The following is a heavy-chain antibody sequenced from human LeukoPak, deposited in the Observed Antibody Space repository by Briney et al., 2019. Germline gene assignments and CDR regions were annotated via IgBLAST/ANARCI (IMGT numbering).Heavy chain of an antibody. Sequence: ASVKVSCKASGHTFNSYYMHWVQQAPGKGLEWMGRVDPEDGETIYAEKFQGRVTITADTSTDTAYMELSSLRSEDTAVYYCATYYYGSGTYDYWGQGTLVTVSS. V-gene: IGHV1-69-2*01. J-gene: IGHJ4*02. CDR3: ATYYYGSGTYDY. CDR1: GHTFNSYY. CDR2: VDPEDGET. D-gene: IGHD3-10*01.